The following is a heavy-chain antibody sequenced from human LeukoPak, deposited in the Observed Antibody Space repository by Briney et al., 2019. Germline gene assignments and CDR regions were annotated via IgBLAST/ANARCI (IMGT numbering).Heavy chain of an antibody. Sequence: GSLRLSCAASGITFSSYWMSWVRQPPGKGLEWIGEINHSGSTNYNPSLKSRVTISVDTSKNQFSLRLSSVTAADTAVYYCARAPIDSSGWSPGDWSDPWGQGTLVTVSS. D-gene: IGHD6-19*01. CDR3: ARAPIDSSGWSPGDWSDP. CDR2: INHSGST. J-gene: IGHJ5*02. CDR1: GITFSSYW. V-gene: IGHV4-34*01.